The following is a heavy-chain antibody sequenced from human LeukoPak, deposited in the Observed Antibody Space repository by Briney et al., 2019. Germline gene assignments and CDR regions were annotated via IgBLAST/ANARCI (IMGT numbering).Heavy chain of an antibody. D-gene: IGHD3-3*01. V-gene: IGHV3-21*01. CDR1: GFTFSSYS. J-gene: IGHJ4*02. CDR3: ARSTIFGVVILDY. Sequence: GGSLRLSCAASGFTFSSYSMNWVRQAPGKGLEWVSFISSSSSYIYYADSVKGRFTISRDNAENSLYLQMNSLRAEDTAVYYCARSTIFGVVILDYWGQGTLVTVSS. CDR2: ISSSSSYI.